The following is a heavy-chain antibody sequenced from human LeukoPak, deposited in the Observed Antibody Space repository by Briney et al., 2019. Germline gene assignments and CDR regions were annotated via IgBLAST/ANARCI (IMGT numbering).Heavy chain of an antibody. D-gene: IGHD6-19*01. CDR1: GFTFSSYG. J-gene: IGHJ4*02. CDR3: AKLGIAVAGTFDY. Sequence: GGSLRLSCAASGFTFSSYGMHWVRQAPGKGLEWVAFIRYDGSNKYYADSVKGRFTISRDNSKNTLYLQMNSLRAEYTAVYYCAKLGIAVAGTFDYWGQGTLVTVSS. CDR2: IRYDGSNK. V-gene: IGHV3-30*02.